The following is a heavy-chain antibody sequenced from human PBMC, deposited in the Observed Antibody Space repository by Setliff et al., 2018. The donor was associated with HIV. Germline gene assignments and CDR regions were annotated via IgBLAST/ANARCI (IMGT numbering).Heavy chain of an antibody. D-gene: IGHD6-6*01. V-gene: IGHV4-34*01. J-gene: IGHJ4*02. Sequence: SETLSLTCAVYGGSFSGYYWSWIRQPPGKGLEWIGEINHSGSTNYNPSLKSRVTISVDTSKNQFYLRLSSVTAADTAVYFCASKSSSSEEGVYFFDYWGQGTLVTVSS. CDR1: GGSFSGYY. CDR3: ASKSSSSEEGVYFFDY. CDR2: INHSGST.